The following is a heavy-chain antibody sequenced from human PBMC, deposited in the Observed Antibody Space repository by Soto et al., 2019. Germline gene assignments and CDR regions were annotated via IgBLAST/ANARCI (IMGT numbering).Heavy chain of an antibody. CDR1: GYSFTSYW. J-gene: IGHJ6*02. V-gene: IGHV5-10-1*01. CDR3: ARLSLLWFGELLYGIDV. Sequence: GESLKISCKGSGYSFTSYWISWVRQMPGKGLEWMGRIDPSDSYTNYSPSFQGHVTISADKSISTAYLQWSSLKASDTAMYYCARLSLLWFGELLYGIDVWGQGTTVTVSS. CDR2: IDPSDSYT. D-gene: IGHD3-10*01.